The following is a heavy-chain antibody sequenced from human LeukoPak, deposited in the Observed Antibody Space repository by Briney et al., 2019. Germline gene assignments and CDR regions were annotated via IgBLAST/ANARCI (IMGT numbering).Heavy chain of an antibody. CDR3: ARDLTYYDSSGYLGY. CDR2: INPNSGGT. V-gene: IGHV1-2*02. CDR1: GYTFTGYY. Sequence: ASVKVSCKASGYTFTGYYMHWVRQAPGQGLEWMGWINPNSGGTNYAQKFQGGVTMTRDTSISTAYMELSRLRSDDTAVYYCARDLTYYDSSGYLGYWGQGTLVTVSS. J-gene: IGHJ4*02. D-gene: IGHD3-22*01.